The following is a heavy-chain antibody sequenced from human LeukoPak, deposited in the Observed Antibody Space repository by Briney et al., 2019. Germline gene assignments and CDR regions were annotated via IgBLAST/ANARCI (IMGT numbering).Heavy chain of an antibody. J-gene: IGHJ6*03. V-gene: IGHV4-38-2*02. CDR3: ARDFSSSSTVYYYYYMDV. D-gene: IGHD6-6*01. CDR2: ISYSGTT. CDR1: GYSISNGYY. Sequence: SETLSLTCTVSGYSISNGYYWGWIRQPPGKGLEWIGTISYSGTTYYSPSLKSRVTISLDTSKNQFSLKLSSVTAADTAIYYCARDFSSSSTVYYYYYMDVWGKGTTVTVSS.